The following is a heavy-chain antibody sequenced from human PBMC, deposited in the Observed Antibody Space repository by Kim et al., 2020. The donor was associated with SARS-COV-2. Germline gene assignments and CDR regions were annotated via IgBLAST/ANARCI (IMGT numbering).Heavy chain of an antibody. D-gene: IGHD5-18*01. V-gene: IGHV1-69*13. CDR2: IIPIFGTA. CDR3: AREHTAMRQTNLDY. Sequence: SVKVSCKASGGTFSSYAISWVRQAPGQGLEWMGGIIPIFGTANYAQKFQGRVTITADESTSTAYMELSSLRSEDTAVYYCAREHTAMRQTNLDYWGQGTLVTVSS. J-gene: IGHJ4*02. CDR1: GGTFSSYA.